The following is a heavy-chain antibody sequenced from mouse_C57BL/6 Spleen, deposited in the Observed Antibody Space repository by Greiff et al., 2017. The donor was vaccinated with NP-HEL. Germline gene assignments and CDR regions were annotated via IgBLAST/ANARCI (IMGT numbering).Heavy chain of an antibody. V-gene: IGHV5-17*01. CDR3: ARTERYPYYFDY. CDR2: ISGGSSTI. J-gene: IGHJ2*01. D-gene: IGHD1-1*01. CDR1: GFTFSDYG. Sequence: EVQVVESGGGLVKPGGSLKLSCAASGFTFSDYGMHWVRQAPEKGLEWVAYISGGSSTIYYADTVKGRFTISRDNAKNTLFLQMTSLRSEDTAMYYCARTERYPYYFDYWGQGTTLTVSS.